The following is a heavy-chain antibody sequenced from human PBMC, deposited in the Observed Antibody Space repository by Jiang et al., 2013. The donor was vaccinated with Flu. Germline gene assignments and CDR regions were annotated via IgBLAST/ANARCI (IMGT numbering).Heavy chain of an antibody. CDR1: GGTFSSYA. V-gene: IGHV1-69*04. D-gene: IGHD3-22*01. CDR2: IIPILGIA. CDR3: ASNIVVVPDAFDI. J-gene: IGHJ3*02. Sequence: GAEVKKPGSSVKVSCKASGGTFSSYAISWVRQAPGQGLEWMGRIIPILGIANYAQKFQGRVTITADKSTSTAYMELSSLRSEDTAVYYCASNIVVVPDAFDIWGQGTMVTVSS.